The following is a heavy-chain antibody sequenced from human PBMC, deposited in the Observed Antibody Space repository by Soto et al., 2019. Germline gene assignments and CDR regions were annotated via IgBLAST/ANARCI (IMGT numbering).Heavy chain of an antibody. V-gene: IGHV3-48*03. CDR3: ARGGVLRFFDW. J-gene: IGHJ4*02. D-gene: IGHD3-3*01. CDR2: ISGSGETI. Sequence: GGSLRLSCAASGFSFSDYEMNWVRQAPGKGLEWVSYISGSGETIYYADSVKDRFTISRDNAKKTLYLQMNTLGAEDTAVYYCARGGVLRFFDWWGQGALVTVSS. CDR1: GFSFSDYE.